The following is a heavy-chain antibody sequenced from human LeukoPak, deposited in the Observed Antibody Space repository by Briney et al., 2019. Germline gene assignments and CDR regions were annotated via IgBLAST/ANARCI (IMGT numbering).Heavy chain of an antibody. CDR3: ARIVNGRIAVAGTRPGQPADY. CDR2: INPNSGGT. D-gene: IGHD6-19*01. J-gene: IGHJ4*02. CDR1: GYTFTGYY. Sequence: GASVKVSCKASGYTFTGYYMHWVRQAPGQGLEWMGWINPNSGGTNYAQKFQGRVTMTRDTSISTAYMELSRLRSDDTAVYYCARIVNGRIAVAGTRPGQPADYWGQGTLVTVSS. V-gene: IGHV1-2*02.